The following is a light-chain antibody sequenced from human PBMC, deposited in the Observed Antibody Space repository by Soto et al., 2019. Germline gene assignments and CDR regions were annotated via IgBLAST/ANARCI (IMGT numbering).Light chain of an antibody. CDR1: QDISSF. CDR3: IHYYNYPST. Sequence: AIRMTQSPSSLSASTGDRVTITCRASQDISSFLAWYQQKPGKAPKLLIYSASTLQSGVPSRFSGSGSGTDFPLTIISLQSEDFATYSFIHYYNYPSTFVGGPKVEIK. V-gene: IGKV1-8*01. CDR2: SAS. J-gene: IGKJ4*01.